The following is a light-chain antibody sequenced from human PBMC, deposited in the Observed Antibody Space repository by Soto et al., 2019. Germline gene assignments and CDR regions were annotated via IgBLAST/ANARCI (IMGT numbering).Light chain of an antibody. CDR1: QSVSSY. CDR3: QQYGSSSWT. V-gene: IGKV3-20*01. J-gene: IGKJ1*01. CDR2: GAS. Sequence: EIMLTQSPGTLSLSPGERATLSCRASQSVSSYLAWYQQKPGQAPRLPIYGASSRATGIPDRFSGSGSGTDFTLTISRLEPEDFAVYYCQQYGSSSWTFGQGTKVDIK.